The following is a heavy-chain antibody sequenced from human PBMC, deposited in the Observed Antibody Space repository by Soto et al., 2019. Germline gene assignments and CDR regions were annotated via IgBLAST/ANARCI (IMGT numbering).Heavy chain of an antibody. D-gene: IGHD3-3*01. CDR1: GGTFSSYA. CDR2: IIPIVTTP. CDR3: ATVGYNFGSRYHDYGMAV. Sequence: QVRLVQSGAEVKKPGSSVKVSCEASGGTFSSYAVTWVRQAPGQGLEWMGGIIPIVTTPNYEQKFQGRLTLSADKCTGTSYMELSSLRSEDTGVYYLATVGYNFGSRYHDYGMAVWGQGTTVIVSS. J-gene: IGHJ6*02. V-gene: IGHV1-69*06.